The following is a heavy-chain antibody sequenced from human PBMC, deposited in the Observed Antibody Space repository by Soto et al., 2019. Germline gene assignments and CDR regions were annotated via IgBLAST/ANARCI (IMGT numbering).Heavy chain of an antibody. CDR3: ARSRWLQLPGDY. J-gene: IGHJ4*02. Sequence: QVQLVESGGGVVQPGRSLRLSCAASGFTFSSYGMHWVRQAPGKGLEWVAVIWYDGSNKYYADSVKGRLTISRDNSKNTLYLQMNSLRAEDTAVYYCARSRWLQLPGDYWGQGTLVTVSS. V-gene: IGHV3-33*01. CDR2: IWYDGSNK. D-gene: IGHD5-12*01. CDR1: GFTFSSYG.